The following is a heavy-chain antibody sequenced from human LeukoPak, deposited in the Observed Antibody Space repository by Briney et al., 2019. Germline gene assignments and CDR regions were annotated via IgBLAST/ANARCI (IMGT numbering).Heavy chain of an antibody. CDR2: IYYSGSGST. J-gene: IGHJ4*02. D-gene: IGHD4-23*01. CDR1: GGSISSYY. Sequence: SETLSLTCTVSGGSISSYYWSWIRQPPGKGLEWIGYIYYSGSGSTNYNPSLKCRVSISVDTSKNHFSLKLSSVTAADTAVYYCARRGGHGGSFDYWGQGTLVTVSS. CDR3: ARRGGHGGSFDY. V-gene: IGHV4-59*08.